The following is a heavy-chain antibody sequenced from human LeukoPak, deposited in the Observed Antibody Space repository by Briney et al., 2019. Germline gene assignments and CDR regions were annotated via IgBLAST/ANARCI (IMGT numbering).Heavy chain of an antibody. Sequence: PGGSLRLSXAASGFTFSSYAMSWVRQAPGKGLEWVSAISGSGGSTYYADSVKGRFTISRDNSKNTLYLQMNSLRAEDTAVYYCATRTIFGVVIPWGQGTLVTVSS. CDR2: ISGSGGST. CDR1: GFTFSSYA. D-gene: IGHD3-3*01. J-gene: IGHJ5*02. CDR3: ATRTIFGVVIP. V-gene: IGHV3-23*01.